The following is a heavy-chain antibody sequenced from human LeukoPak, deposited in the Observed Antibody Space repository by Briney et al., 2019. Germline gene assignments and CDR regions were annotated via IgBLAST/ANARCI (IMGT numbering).Heavy chain of an antibody. J-gene: IGHJ4*02. Sequence: GGSLRLSCAASGFTFSSYAMSWVRQAPGKGLEWVSAISGSGGKTDCADSVKGRFTISRDNSKNTLYLQMISLRAEDTAVYYCARRRDSSDGKDFDYWGQGTLVTVSS. CDR1: GFTFSSYA. V-gene: IGHV3-23*01. CDR3: ARRRDSSDGKDFDY. CDR2: ISGSGGKT. D-gene: IGHD3-22*01.